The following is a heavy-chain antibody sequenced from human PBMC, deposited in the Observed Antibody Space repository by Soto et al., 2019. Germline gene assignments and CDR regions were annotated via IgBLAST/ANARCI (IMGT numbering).Heavy chain of an antibody. J-gene: IGHJ6*02. CDR1: GFTFSDYY. CDR2: ISSSSSYT. Sequence: QVQLVESGGGLVKPGGSLRLSCAASGFTFSDYYMSWIRQAPGKGLEWVSYISSSSSYTNYADSVKGRFTISRDNAKNSLYLQMNSLRAEDTAVYYCARGIAVAGHNPYGMDVWGQGTTVTVSS. CDR3: ARGIAVAGHNPYGMDV. V-gene: IGHV3-11*05. D-gene: IGHD6-19*01.